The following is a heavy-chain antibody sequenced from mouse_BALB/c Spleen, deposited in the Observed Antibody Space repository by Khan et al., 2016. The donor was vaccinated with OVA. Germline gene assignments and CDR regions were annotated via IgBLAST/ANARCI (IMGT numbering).Heavy chain of an antibody. J-gene: IGHJ4*01. D-gene: IGHD2-14*01. CDR2: IWGGGVT. Sequence: QVQLKESGPGLVAPSQSLSITCTVSGFSLSRYNIHWVRQPPGKGLEWLGMIWGGGVTDYNSTLKSRLSINKDNSKSQVFLKMNSLQTDDTAMYXCARAYYRYDGYYAMDFWGQGTSVTVSS. CDR3: ARAYYRYDGYYAMDF. V-gene: IGHV2-6-4*01. CDR1: GFSLSRYN.